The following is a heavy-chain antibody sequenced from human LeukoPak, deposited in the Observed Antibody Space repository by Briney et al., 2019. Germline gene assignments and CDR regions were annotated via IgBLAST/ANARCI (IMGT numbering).Heavy chain of an antibody. CDR1: GFTFNNYG. V-gene: IGHV3-30*18. CDR2: ISYDGRNK. CDR3: AKGPLRGTAAAIDY. D-gene: IGHD2-2*01. J-gene: IGHJ4*02. Sequence: GGSLRLSCAASGFTFNNYGMHWVRQAPGKGLEWVAVISYDGRNKHYPDSVKGRFTISRDISTDTLWLQMDSLRTEDTAVYYCAKGPLRGTAAAIDYWGQGTLATVSS.